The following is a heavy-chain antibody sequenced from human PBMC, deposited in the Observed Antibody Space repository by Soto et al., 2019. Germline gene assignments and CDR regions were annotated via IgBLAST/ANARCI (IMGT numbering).Heavy chain of an antibody. Sequence: QVQPQQWGAGLLKPSETLSLTCAVYGGSFSGYYWSWIRQPPGKGLEWIGEINHSGSTNYNPSLKSRVTISVDTSKNQFSLKLSSVTAADTAVYYCARTSLRWWFDPWGQGTLVTVSS. J-gene: IGHJ5*02. CDR1: GGSFSGYY. D-gene: IGHD3-16*01. CDR2: INHSGST. V-gene: IGHV4-34*01. CDR3: ARTSLRWWFDP.